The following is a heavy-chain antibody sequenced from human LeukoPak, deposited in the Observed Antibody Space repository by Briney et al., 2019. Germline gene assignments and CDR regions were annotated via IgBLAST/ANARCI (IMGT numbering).Heavy chain of an antibody. D-gene: IGHD5-18*01. Sequence: PSQTLSLTCTVSGDSINNAAYYWSWIRQPPGKGLEWIGEINHSGSTDYNPSLKSRVTISVDTSKNQFSLKLSSVTAADTAAYYCARGTGYSYGYSPYYFDYWGQGTLVTVSS. CDR3: ARGTGYSYGYSPYYFDY. CDR2: INHSGST. CDR1: GDSINNAAYY. V-gene: IGHV4-30-4*01. J-gene: IGHJ4*02.